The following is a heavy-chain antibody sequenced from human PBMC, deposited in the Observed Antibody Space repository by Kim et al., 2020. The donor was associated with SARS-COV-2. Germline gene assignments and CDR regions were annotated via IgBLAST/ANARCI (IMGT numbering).Heavy chain of an antibody. CDR1: GFTFSSTW. J-gene: IGHJ4*02. V-gene: IGHV3-74*01. Sequence: GGSLRLSYAASGFTFSSTWMHWVRQAPGGGMVWVSRINSDGTTTNYADSVKGRFSISRDNAKNTLYLQMTSLRAEDTAIYYCARPLYDYVWGTYWGQGTLVTV. CDR3: ARPLYDYVWGTY. CDR2: INSDGTTT. D-gene: IGHD3-16*01.